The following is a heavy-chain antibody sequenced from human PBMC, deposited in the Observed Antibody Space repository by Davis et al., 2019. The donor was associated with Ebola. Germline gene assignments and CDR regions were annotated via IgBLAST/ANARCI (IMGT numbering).Heavy chain of an antibody. V-gene: IGHV3-23*01. Sequence: PGGSLRLSCAASGFPFDNYAMSWVRQAPRKGLEWVATISGSGGNTYYADSVKGRFTISRDNSRNTLYLQMISLRAGDTAVYYCAKGNRIIYYYDTGDDSWGQGTLVTVSS. D-gene: IGHD3-22*01. CDR1: GFPFDNYA. CDR2: ISGSGGNT. J-gene: IGHJ4*02. CDR3: AKGNRIIYYYDTGDDS.